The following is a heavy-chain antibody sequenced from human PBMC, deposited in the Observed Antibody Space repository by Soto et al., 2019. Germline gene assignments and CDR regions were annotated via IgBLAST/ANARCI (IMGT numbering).Heavy chain of an antibody. V-gene: IGHV3-11*06. D-gene: IGHD2-15*01. CDR2: ISSSSSYT. J-gene: IGHJ3*02. CDR3: ARDHCSGGSCYPPLPDAFDI. CDR1: GFTFSDYY. Sequence: QVQLVESGGGLVKPGGSLRLSCAASGFTFSDYYMSWIRQAPGKGLEWVSYISSSSSYTNYADSVKGRFTISRDNAKNSLYLQMNSLRDEDTAVYYCARDHCSGGSCYPPLPDAFDIWGQGTMVTVSS.